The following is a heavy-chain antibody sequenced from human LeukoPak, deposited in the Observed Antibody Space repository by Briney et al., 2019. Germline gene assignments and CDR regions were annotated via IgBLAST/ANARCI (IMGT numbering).Heavy chain of an antibody. J-gene: IGHJ4*02. D-gene: IGHD3-22*01. CDR1: GFTFSSYS. Sequence: NSGGSLRLSCAASGFTFSSYSMNWVRQAPGKGLEWVSSISSSSSYIYYADSVKGRFTISRDNAKNSLYLQMNSLRAEDTAVYYCARDPLYYYDSSGLPYYFDYWGQGTLVTVSS. V-gene: IGHV3-21*01. CDR2: ISSSSSYI. CDR3: ARDPLYYYDSSGLPYYFDY.